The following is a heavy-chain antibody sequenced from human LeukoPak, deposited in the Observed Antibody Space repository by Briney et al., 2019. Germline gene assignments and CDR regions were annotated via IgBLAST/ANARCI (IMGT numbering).Heavy chain of an antibody. CDR2: INTNTGNP. Sequence: AASVKVSCKASGYTFTSYAMNWVRQAPGQGLEWMGWINTNTGNPTYAQGFTGRFVFSLDTSVSTAYLQISSLKAEDTAVYYCARLDPVLLWFGESANWFDPWGQGTLVTVSS. CDR1: GYTFTSYA. J-gene: IGHJ5*02. D-gene: IGHD3-10*01. V-gene: IGHV7-4-1*02. CDR3: ARLDPVLLWFGESANWFDP.